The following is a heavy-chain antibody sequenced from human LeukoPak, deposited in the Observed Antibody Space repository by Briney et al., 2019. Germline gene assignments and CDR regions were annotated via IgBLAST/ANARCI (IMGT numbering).Heavy chain of an antibody. CDR3: ARAGCSRTSCQNWFDP. Sequence: PSQTLSLTCAVSGGSISSGGYSWSWIRQPPGKGLEWIGYIYHSGSTYYNPSLKSRVTISVDRSKNQFSLKLSSVTAADTAVYYCARAGCSRTSCQNWFDPWGQGTLVTVSS. V-gene: IGHV4-30-2*01. D-gene: IGHD2-2*01. CDR2: IYHSGST. J-gene: IGHJ5*02. CDR1: GGSISSGGYS.